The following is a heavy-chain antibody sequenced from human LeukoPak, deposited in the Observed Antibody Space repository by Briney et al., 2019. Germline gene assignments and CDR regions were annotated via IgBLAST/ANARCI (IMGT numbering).Heavy chain of an antibody. CDR2: IGDSGAFT. D-gene: IGHD1-1*01. Sequence: PGGSLRLSCVASGFAFGNFGMTWVRQIPGKGPEYVASIGDSGAFTFYAASVRGRFSLSRDNSKNIVFLHMNSLTAEDTALYYCARVGIKRSTDAFDFWGQGTMVVVSS. CDR1: GFAFGNFG. J-gene: IGHJ3*01. V-gene: IGHV3-23*01. CDR3: ARVGIKRSTDAFDF.